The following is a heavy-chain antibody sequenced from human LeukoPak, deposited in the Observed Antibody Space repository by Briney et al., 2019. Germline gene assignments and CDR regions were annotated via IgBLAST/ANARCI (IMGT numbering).Heavy chain of an antibody. CDR3: ASRPVYYNDIRGYH. D-gene: IGHD3-22*01. CDR2: IYHTGST. Sequence: LSETLSLTCTVSGGSISSFTDYWGWIRQPPGKGLEWIGTIYHTGSTFYKPSLQSRLTISIDTSKNQFSLKLSSVTAADTAVYYCASRPVYYNDIRGYHWGQGTLVTVSS. J-gene: IGHJ4*02. V-gene: IGHV4-39*01. CDR1: GGSISSFTDY.